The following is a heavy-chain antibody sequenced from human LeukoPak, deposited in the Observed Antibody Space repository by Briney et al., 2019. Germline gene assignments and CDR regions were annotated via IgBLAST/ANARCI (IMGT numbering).Heavy chain of an antibody. V-gene: IGHV3-30*04. D-gene: IGHD6-13*01. Sequence: GGSLRLSCAASGFTFNGYAMHWARQAPGKGLEWVAVISYAGTNKYYADSVKGRFTISRDSSKNTLYLQMNSLRPEDTAVYYCARVAGEQQLVEYYFDYWGQGTLGTVSS. CDR3: ARVAGEQQLVEYYFDY. CDR2: ISYAGTNK. J-gene: IGHJ4*02. CDR1: GFTFNGYA.